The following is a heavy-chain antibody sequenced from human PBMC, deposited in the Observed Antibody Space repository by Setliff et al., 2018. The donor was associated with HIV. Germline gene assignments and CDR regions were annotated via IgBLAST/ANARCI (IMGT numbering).Heavy chain of an antibody. J-gene: IGHJ4*02. CDR1: GYSISSGYY. V-gene: IGHV4-38-2*02. D-gene: IGHD5-12*01. CDR2: IYQSGST. Sequence: PSETLSLTCAVSGYSISSGYYWGWIRQPPGKGLEWIGCIYQSGSTYYNVSLKSRVIISVDTSKNQFSLKLNSVTAADTAIYYCARDRPYSGYPDWGQGTLVTVSS. CDR3: ARDRPYSGYPD.